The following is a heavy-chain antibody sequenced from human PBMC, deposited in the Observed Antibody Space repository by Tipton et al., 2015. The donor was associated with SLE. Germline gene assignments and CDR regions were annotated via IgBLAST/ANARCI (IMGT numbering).Heavy chain of an antibody. CDR1: GFTFHNYW. V-gene: IGHV3-74*01. J-gene: IGHJ6*02. CDR2: LRTDGSVP. D-gene: IGHD6-19*01. Sequence: SLRLSCAASGFTFHNYWMHWVRQAPGKGLVWASRLRTDGSVPTYADSVKGRLTISRDNAKNTLYLQMRSLRVEDTGIYYCARAPTISVAGTTDPFGMDVWGPVTRVTVSS. CDR3: ARAPTISVAGTTDPFGMDV.